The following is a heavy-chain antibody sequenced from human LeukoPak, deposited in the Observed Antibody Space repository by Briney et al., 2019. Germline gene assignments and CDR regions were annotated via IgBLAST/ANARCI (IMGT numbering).Heavy chain of an antibody. CDR3: ARRRDFIDY. J-gene: IGHJ4*02. D-gene: IGHD3/OR15-3a*01. CDR2: SSSSGSTI. Sequence: GGSLRLSCAASGFTLSGYYMGWIRQAPGKGLEWVSYSSSSGSTIYYADSVKGRFAISRDNAKNSLYLQMNSLRAEDTAVYYCARRRDFIDYWGQGTLVAVSS. V-gene: IGHV3-11*01. CDR1: GFTLSGYY.